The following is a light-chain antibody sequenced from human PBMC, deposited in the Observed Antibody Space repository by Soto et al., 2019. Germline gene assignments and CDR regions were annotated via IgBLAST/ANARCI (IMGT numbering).Light chain of an antibody. CDR1: SSDVGAYNY. V-gene: IGLV2-11*01. J-gene: IGLJ2*01. Sequence: QSALTQPRSVSGSPGQSVTISCTGTSSDVGAYNYVSWFQQHPGKAPKLMMSEVSKRPSGVPDRFSGSKSGTTASLTISGLQAEDEADYYCCSYAGSYTLLFGGGTKVTVL. CDR2: EVS. CDR3: CSYAGSYTLL.